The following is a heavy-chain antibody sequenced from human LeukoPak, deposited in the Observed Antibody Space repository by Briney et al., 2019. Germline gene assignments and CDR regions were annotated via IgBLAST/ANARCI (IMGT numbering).Heavy chain of an antibody. J-gene: IGHJ4*02. CDR1: GFTFSSHA. V-gene: IGHV3-30*03. D-gene: IGHD1-14*01. CDR2: TSSDGNIK. Sequence: GGSLRLSCAASGFTFSSHAMTWVRQAPGKGLEWVAVTSSDGNIKIYTDSVKGRFTISRDNSRKTLYLEMNSLGVDDSAVYFCARDLLSGAPDYFDSWGQGTLVTVSS. CDR3: ARDLLSGAPDYFDS.